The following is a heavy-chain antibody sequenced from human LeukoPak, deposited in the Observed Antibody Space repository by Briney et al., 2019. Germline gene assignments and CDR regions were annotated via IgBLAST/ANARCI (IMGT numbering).Heavy chain of an antibody. J-gene: IGHJ5*02. CDR1: GFTFTTYT. CDR3: ARGAPIRVAVAATFDP. CDR2: INAANGNT. V-gene: IGHV1-3*01. Sequence: ASVKVSCKTSGFTFTTYTMHRVRQAPGQRLEWMGWINAANGNTQYSQKFQGRVTITRDTSASTAYMELSSLRSEDTAVYYCARGAPIRVAVAATFDPWGQGTLVTVPS. D-gene: IGHD6-19*01.